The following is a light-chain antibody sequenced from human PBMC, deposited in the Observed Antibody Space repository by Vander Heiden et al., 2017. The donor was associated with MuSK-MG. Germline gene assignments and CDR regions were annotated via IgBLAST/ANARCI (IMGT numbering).Light chain of an antibody. J-gene: IGLJ2*01. V-gene: IGLV1-40*01. CDR1: SSNIGTGVD. Sequence: QSVLTQPPSVSGAPGQRVTISCTGSSSNIGTGVDVHWYQQLPGTAPKLLIYGNNNRPSGVPDRFSGSKSGTSASLAITGLQPEDEADYYCQSYDSTLSGWLFGGGTKLTVL. CDR3: QSYDSTLSGWL. CDR2: GNN.